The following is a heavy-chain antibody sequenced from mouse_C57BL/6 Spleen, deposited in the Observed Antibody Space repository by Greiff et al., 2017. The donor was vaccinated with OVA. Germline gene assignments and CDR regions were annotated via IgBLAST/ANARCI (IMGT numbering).Heavy chain of an antibody. J-gene: IGHJ4*01. V-gene: IGHV1-55*01. Sequence: QVQLQQPGAELVKPGASVKMSCKASGYTFTSYWITWVKQRPGQGLEWIGDIYPGSGSTNYNEKFKSKATLTVDTSSSTAYMQLSSLTSEDSAVYYCAREGEYYYSSSYGYYAMDYWGQGTSVTVSS. CDR3: AREGEYYYSSSYGYYAMDY. CDR1: GYTFTSYW. CDR2: IYPGSGST. D-gene: IGHD1-1*01.